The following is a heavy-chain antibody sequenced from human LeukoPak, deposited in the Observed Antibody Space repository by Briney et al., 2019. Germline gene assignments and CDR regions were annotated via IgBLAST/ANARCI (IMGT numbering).Heavy chain of an antibody. CDR3: ATGPPLTTYNWFDP. D-gene: IGHD4-17*01. CDR2: IIPIFGTA. Sequence: ASVKVSCKASGGTFSSYAISWVRQAPGQGLEWMGGIIPIFGTANYAQKFQGRVTMTEDTSTDTAYMELSSLRSEDTAVYYCATGPPLTTYNWFDPWGQGTLVTVFS. J-gene: IGHJ5*02. CDR1: GGTFSSYA. V-gene: IGHV1-69*06.